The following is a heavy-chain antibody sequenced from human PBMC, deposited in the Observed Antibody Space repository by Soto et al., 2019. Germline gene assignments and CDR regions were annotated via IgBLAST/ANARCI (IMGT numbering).Heavy chain of an antibody. V-gene: IGHV3-23*01. CDR3: AKAWGIDY. CDR1: GFTFSSYT. CDR2: ISGSGSST. J-gene: IGHJ4*02. Sequence: GGSLRFSCAASGFTFSSYTMSWVRQAPGKGLEWVSTISGSGSSTYSADSVKGRFTISRDNSKNTLYLQMNSLRVEDTAIYYCAKAWGIDYWGQGTLVTVSS. D-gene: IGHD7-27*01.